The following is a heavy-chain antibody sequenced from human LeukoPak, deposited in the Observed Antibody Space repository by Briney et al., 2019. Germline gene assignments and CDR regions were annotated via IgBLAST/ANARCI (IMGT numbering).Heavy chain of an antibody. CDR1: GATISNGLYF. CDR2: VFNSGST. Sequence: SQTLSLNCNVSGATISNGLYFYTWIRQPAGKGLEWIGRVFNSGSTDYNPSLKSRVTISVETSKNQFFLRLTSVTAADTAVYYCARGNGWSGLDSWGQGTLVIVSS. CDR3: ARGNGWSGLDS. D-gene: IGHD6-19*01. V-gene: IGHV4-61*02. J-gene: IGHJ4*02.